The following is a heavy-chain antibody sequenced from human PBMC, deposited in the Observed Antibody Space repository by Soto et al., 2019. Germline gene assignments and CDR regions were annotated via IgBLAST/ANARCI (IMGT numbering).Heavy chain of an antibody. D-gene: IGHD5-18*01. J-gene: IGHJ4*02. CDR3: ARNSNEYRKSIDY. Sequence: SETLSLTCPVSGGSISGYYWSWIRQPPGKGLEWIAYIYYSGSYNSNPSLKSRVTLSVDTSKNQFSLKLSSVTAADTAVYYCARNSNEYRKSIDYWGQETLVTVSS. CDR2: IYYSGSY. CDR1: GGSISGYY. V-gene: IGHV4-59*08.